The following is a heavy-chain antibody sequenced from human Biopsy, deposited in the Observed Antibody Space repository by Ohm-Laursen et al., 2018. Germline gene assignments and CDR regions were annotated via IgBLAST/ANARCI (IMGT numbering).Heavy chain of an antibody. D-gene: IGHD1-1*01. Sequence: SVKVSCKVSGYTLTELSMHWVRQAPGKGLEWMGGFAPENGKTVYAQNFQARVSMTEVTSTDTAYMELRSLRSEDTAVYYCAADINVWNVNYWGQGTQVTVSS. CDR2: FAPENGKT. CDR1: GYTLTELS. CDR3: AADINVWNVNY. V-gene: IGHV1-24*01. J-gene: IGHJ4*02.